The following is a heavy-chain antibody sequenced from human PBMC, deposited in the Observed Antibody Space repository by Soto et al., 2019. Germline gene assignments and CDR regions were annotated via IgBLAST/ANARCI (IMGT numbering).Heavy chain of an antibody. V-gene: IGHV4-59*01. J-gene: IGHJ6*02. D-gene: IGHD3-9*01. CDR1: GGSISSYY. Sequence: QVQLQESGPGLVKPSETLSLTCTVSGGSISSYYWSWIRQPPGKGLEWIGYIYDSGSTNYNPSLKSRVTISVDTSKNQFSLKLSSVTAADTAVYYCARADILTGISYYYGMDVWGQGTTVTVSS. CDR2: IYDSGST. CDR3: ARADILTGISYYYGMDV.